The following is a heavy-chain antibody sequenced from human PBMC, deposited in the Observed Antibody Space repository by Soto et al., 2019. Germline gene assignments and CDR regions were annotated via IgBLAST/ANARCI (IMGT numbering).Heavy chain of an antibody. Sequence: GGSLRLSCAASGFTLSSYSMNWVRQAPGKGLEWVSYISSSSSTMYYADSVKGRFTISRDNAKNSLYLQMNSLRAEDTAVYYCARPKLDSGYGYFDYWAREPWSPSPQ. J-gene: IGHJ4*02. V-gene: IGHV3-48*01. D-gene: IGHD5-12*01. CDR3: ARPKLDSGYGYFDY. CDR1: GFTLSSYS. CDR2: ISSSSSTM.